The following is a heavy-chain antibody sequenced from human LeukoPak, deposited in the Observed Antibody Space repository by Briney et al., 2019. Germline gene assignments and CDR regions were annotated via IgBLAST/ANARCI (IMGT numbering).Heavy chain of an antibody. V-gene: IGHV3-11*01. Sequence: GGSLRLSCAASGFTFSDYYMSWIRQAPGKGLEWVSYISNSGSPIKYGNAVKGRFTISRDNSKNSVYLQMDSLRAEDTAVYHCAGGPQYGGSFAFWGQGTLVTVSS. CDR1: GFTFSDYY. CDR2: ISNSGSPI. J-gene: IGHJ4*02. D-gene: IGHD1-26*01. CDR3: AGGPQYGGSFAF.